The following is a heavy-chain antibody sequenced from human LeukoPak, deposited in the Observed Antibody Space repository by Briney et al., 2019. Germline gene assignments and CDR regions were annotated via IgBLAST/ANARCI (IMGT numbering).Heavy chain of an antibody. CDR1: GFTFSDAW. D-gene: IGHD4-23*01. Sequence: GGSLRLSCAVSGFTFSDAWMSWVRQAPGEGLEWIGRIKTKTDGGTTDYAAPVKGRFTISRDDSKNTLFLHMNSLKAEDTAVYYCATIFGGNSHRLDYWGQRTLVTLSS. J-gene: IGHJ4*02. CDR3: ATIFGGNSHRLDY. CDR2: IKTKTDGGTT. V-gene: IGHV3-15*01.